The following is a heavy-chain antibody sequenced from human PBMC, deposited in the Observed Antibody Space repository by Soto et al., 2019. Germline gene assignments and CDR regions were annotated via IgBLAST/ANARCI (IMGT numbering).Heavy chain of an antibody. CDR1: GGSFSGYY. Sequence: SETLSLTCAVYGGSFSGYYWSWIRQPPGKGLEWIGEINHSGSTNYNPSLKSRVTISVDTSKNQFSLKLSSVTAADTAVYYCARSGLRFLEWFKAYYFDYWGQGTLVTVSS. V-gene: IGHV4-34*01. J-gene: IGHJ4*02. D-gene: IGHD3-3*01. CDR3: ARSGLRFLEWFKAYYFDY. CDR2: INHSGST.